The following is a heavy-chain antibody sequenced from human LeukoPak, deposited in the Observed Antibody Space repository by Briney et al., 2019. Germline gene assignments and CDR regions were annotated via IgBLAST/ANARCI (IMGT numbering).Heavy chain of an antibody. CDR3: AKDWELGS. D-gene: IGHD1-26*01. CDR2: IYIRGST. Sequence: PPETLSLTCSVSGASISSYYWNWIRQPPGKGLEWIGNIYIRGSTNYNPSLKSRVTISLDTSKDQFSLKLTSVTAADTAFYYCAKDWELGSWGQGTLVTVSS. CDR1: GASISSYY. J-gene: IGHJ5*02. V-gene: IGHV4-59*01.